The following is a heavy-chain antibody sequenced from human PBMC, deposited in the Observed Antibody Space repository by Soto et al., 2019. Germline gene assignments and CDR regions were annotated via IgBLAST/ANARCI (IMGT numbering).Heavy chain of an antibody. CDR2: LSRSGGST. Sequence: GGSLRLSCAASGFTFSSYAVSWVRQAPGKGLEWVSALSRSGGSTYYADSVKGRFTISRDNSKNTLYLQMNSLRVEDTAVYYCAKALHNWNDGGSFDYWGQGILVTVSS. V-gene: IGHV3-23*01. J-gene: IGHJ4*02. D-gene: IGHD1-1*01. CDR1: GFTFSSYA. CDR3: AKALHNWNDGGSFDY.